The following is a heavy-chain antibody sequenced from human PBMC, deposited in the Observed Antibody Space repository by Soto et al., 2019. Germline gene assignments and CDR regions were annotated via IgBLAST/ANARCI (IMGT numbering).Heavy chain of an antibody. V-gene: IGHV3-7*01. CDR2: IKQDGSQM. D-gene: IGHD3-3*01. CDR1: GFTLSNYW. J-gene: IGHJ6*03. Sequence: EVQLVESGVDLVQPGGSLRLSCAGSGFTLSNYWMSWVRQAPGKGPAWVANIKQDGSQMYYVDSVKGRFTISRDNAKNSLYLQMNSLRAEDTAVYYCARVPGITIFGVYYYFMDVWGKGTALTVSS. CDR3: ARVPGITIFGVYYYFMDV.